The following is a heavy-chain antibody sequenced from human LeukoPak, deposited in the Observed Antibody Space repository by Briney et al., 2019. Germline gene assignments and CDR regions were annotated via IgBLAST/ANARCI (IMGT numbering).Heavy chain of an antibody. CDR2: ISYDGSNK. D-gene: IGHD2-21*02. Sequence: GGSLRLSCAASGFTFSSYGMHWVRQAPGKGLEWVAVISYDGSNKYYADSVKGRFTISRDNSKNTLYLQMNSLRAEDTAVYYCAKDRFSYCGGDCYSLDYWGQGTLVTVSS. CDR3: AKDRFSYCGGDCYSLDY. J-gene: IGHJ4*02. CDR1: GFTFSSYG. V-gene: IGHV3-30*18.